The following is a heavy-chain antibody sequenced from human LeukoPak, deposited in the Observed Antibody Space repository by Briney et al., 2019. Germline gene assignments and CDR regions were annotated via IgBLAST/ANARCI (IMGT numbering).Heavy chain of an antibody. Sequence: KPGGSLRLSCAASGFTFNTAWMSWVRQAPGKGLEWVGRIRSETDGGTTYYAAPVKGRFTISRDDSKNTLYLQMNSLRAEDTAVYYCARDTRRDTAMGHWGQGTLVTVSS. CDR2: IRSETDGGTT. D-gene: IGHD5-18*01. V-gene: IGHV3-15*05. J-gene: IGHJ4*02. CDR1: GFTFNTAW. CDR3: ARDTRRDTAMGH.